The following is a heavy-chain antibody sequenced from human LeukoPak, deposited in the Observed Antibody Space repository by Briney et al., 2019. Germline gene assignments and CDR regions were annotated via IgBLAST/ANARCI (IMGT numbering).Heavy chain of an antibody. V-gene: IGHV4-34*01. D-gene: IGHD3-22*01. CDR3: ARGQHYYDSSGYYSL. CDR2: INHSGST. Sequence: SETLSLTCAVYGGSFSGYYWSWIRQPPGKGLEWIGEINHSGSTNYNPSLKSRVTISVDTSKNQFSLKLSSVTAADTAVYYCARGQHYYDSSGYYSLWGQGTLVTASS. J-gene: IGHJ4*02. CDR1: GGSFSGYY.